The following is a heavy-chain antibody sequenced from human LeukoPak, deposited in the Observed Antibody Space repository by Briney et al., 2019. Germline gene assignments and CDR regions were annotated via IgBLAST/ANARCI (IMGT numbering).Heavy chain of an antibody. CDR2: INPNSGGT. CDR1: GYTFTSYY. V-gene: IGHV1-2*02. D-gene: IGHD1-20*01. J-gene: IGHJ6*03. CDR3: ARDRGEITGTTPGDYYYMDV. Sequence: ASVKVSCKASGYTFTSYYMHWVRQAPGQGLEWMGWINPNSGGTNYAQKFQGRVTMTRDTSISTAYMELSRLRSDDTAVYYCARDRGEITGTTPGDYYYMDVWGKGTTVTVSS.